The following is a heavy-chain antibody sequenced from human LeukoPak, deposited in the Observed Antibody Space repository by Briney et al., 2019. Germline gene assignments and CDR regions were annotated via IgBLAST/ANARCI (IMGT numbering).Heavy chain of an antibody. J-gene: IGHJ6*02. Sequence: PGGSLRLSCAASGFSVSSNYMNWVRQAPGKGLEWVSVIHSGATTYYADSVKGRFTISRDNSKNTVYLQMNILRAEDTAVYYCARDNGHYETAEYNGMDVWGQGTTVTVSS. CDR3: ARDNGHYETAEYNGMDV. V-gene: IGHV3-53*01. D-gene: IGHD3-3*01. CDR2: IHSGATT. CDR1: GFSVSSNY.